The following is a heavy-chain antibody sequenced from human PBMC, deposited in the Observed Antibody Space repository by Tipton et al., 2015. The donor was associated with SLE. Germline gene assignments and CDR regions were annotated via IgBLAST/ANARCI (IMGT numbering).Heavy chain of an antibody. V-gene: IGHV4-61*01. CDR3: ARGVLTSNSNFDY. J-gene: IGHJ4*02. D-gene: IGHD3-10*01. CDR2: IYYGGST. Sequence: TLSLTCAVSGGSSRSTSYYWSWIRQPPGKGLEWIGYIYYGGSTKYNPSLKSRLTISIDTSRNQFSLKLSSLTAADTAVYYCARGVLTSNSNFDYWGQGTLVTVSS. CDR1: GGSSRSTSYY.